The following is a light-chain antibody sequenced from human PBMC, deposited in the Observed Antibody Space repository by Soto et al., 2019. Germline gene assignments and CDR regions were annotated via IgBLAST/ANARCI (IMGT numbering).Light chain of an antibody. CDR2: DAS. V-gene: IGKV3-11*01. Sequence: EIVLTQSPATLSLSPGERATLSCRASQSVGTSLAWYRQRPGQAPRLLIYDASSIASGIPARFSGSGSGTVFTLTISILEPEDFAVYYCQHRTNWITFGQGTRLDI. CDR1: QSVGTS. CDR3: QHRTNWIT. J-gene: IGKJ5*01.